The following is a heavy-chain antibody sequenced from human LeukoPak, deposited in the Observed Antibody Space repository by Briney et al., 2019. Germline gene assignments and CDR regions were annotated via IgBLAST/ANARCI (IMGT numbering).Heavy chain of an antibody. CDR3: ARDFSAAFDI. J-gene: IGHJ3*02. Sequence: SETLSLTCTVSGGSFGNYYWSWIRQPPGKGLEWIAYIYDSGTTNYNPSLKSRVTISVDTSKNQFSLKLSSVTAADTAVYYCARDFSAAFDIWGQGTMVTVSS. D-gene: IGHD2/OR15-2a*01. CDR2: IYDSGTT. CDR1: GGSFGNYY. V-gene: IGHV4-59*01.